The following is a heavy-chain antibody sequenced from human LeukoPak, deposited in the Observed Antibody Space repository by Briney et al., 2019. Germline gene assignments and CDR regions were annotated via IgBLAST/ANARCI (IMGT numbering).Heavy chain of an antibody. CDR1: GFTFSSYA. CDR2: ISGSGGST. Sequence: PGGSLRLSCAASGFTFSSYATSWVRQAPGKGLEWVSAISGSGGSTYYADSVKGRFTISRDNSKNTLYLQMNSLRAEDTAVYYCAKDLEITIFGVSFDYWGQGTLVTVSS. D-gene: IGHD3-3*01. J-gene: IGHJ4*02. V-gene: IGHV3-23*01. CDR3: AKDLEITIFGVSFDY.